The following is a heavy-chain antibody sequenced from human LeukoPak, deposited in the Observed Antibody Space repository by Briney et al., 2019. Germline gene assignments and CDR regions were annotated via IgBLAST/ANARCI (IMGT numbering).Heavy chain of an antibody. J-gene: IGHJ6*02. CDR1: GFTFSSYA. CDR2: ISGSGGST. CDR3: AKDWLGRFGELLRDYYYYGMDV. D-gene: IGHD3-10*01. V-gene: IGHV3-23*01. Sequence: GGSLRLSCAASGFTFSSYAMSWVRQAPGKGLEWVSAISGSGGSTYYADSVKGRFTISRDNSKNTLYLQMNSLRAEDTAVYYCAKDWLGRFGELLRDYYYYGMDVWGQGTTVTVSS.